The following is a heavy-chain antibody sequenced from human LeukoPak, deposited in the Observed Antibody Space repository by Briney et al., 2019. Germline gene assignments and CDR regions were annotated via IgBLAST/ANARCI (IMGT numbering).Heavy chain of an antibody. D-gene: IGHD3-10*01. J-gene: IGHJ4*02. Sequence: SETLSPTCTVSGGSISSYYWSWIRQPPGKGLEWIGYIYYSGSTNYNPSLKSRVTISVDTSKNQFSLKLSSVTAADTAVYYCARGWFSPFDYWGQGTLVTVSS. CDR3: ARGWFSPFDY. V-gene: IGHV4-59*08. CDR2: IYYSGST. CDR1: GGSISSYY.